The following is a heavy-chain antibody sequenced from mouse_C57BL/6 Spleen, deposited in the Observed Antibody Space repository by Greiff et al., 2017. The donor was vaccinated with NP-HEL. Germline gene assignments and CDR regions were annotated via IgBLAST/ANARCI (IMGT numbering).Heavy chain of an antibody. V-gene: IGHV2-5*01. CDR1: GFSLTSYG. D-gene: IGHD2-12*01. Sequence: QVQLQQSGPGLVQPSQSLSITCTVSGFSLTSYGVHWVRQSPGKGLEWLGVIWRGGSTDYNAAFMSRLSITKDNSKSQVFFTMNSRQADDTAIYYCAKLRTPFYAMDYWGQGTSVTVSS. CDR3: AKLRTPFYAMDY. CDR2: IWRGGST. J-gene: IGHJ4*01.